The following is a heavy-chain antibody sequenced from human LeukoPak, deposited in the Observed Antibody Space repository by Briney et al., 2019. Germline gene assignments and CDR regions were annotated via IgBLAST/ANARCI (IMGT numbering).Heavy chain of an antibody. V-gene: IGHV4-39*07. J-gene: IGHJ3*02. CDR1: GGSISSYY. CDR2: IYYSGST. CDR3: ARYNSPYYDSSGYYYGSAFDI. Sequence: SETLSLTCTVSGGSISSYYWGWIRQPPGKGLEWIGSIYYSGSTYYNPSLKSRVTISVDTSKNQFSLKLSSVTAADTAVYYCARYNSPYYDSSGYYYGSAFDIWGQGTMVTVSS. D-gene: IGHD3-22*01.